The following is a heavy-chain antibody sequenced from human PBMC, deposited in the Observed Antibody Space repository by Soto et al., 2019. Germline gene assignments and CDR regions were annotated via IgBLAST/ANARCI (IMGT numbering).Heavy chain of an antibody. D-gene: IGHD3-3*01. CDR1: GFSLSTSGVG. V-gene: IGHV2-5*02. CDR2: IYWDDDK. J-gene: IGHJ4*02. Sequence: QITLKESGPTLVKPTQTLTLTCTFSGFSLSTSGVGVGWIRQPPGKALEWLALIYWDDDKRYSPSLKSRLTITKDTSKNQVVLTMTNMDPVDTATYYCAHHAASDFWSGYGPALGVTTFDYWGQGTLVTVSS. CDR3: AHHAASDFWSGYGPALGVTTFDY.